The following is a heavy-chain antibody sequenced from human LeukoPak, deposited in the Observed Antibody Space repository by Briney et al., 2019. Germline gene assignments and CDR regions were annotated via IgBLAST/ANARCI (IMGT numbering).Heavy chain of an antibody. CDR3: AGRIVATIALEY. CDR1: GFTFSSYA. V-gene: IGHV3-23*01. CDR2: ISGSGGST. J-gene: IGHJ4*02. Sequence: GGSLRLSCAASGFTFSSYAMSWVRQAPGKGLEWVSTISGSGGSTYYADSVKGRITISRDNSKNTLYLQMNSLGAEDTAVYYCAGRIVATIALEYWGQGTLATVSS. D-gene: IGHD5-12*01.